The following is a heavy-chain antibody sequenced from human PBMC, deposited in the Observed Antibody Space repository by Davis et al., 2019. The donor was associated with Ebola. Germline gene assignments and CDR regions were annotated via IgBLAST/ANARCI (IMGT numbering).Heavy chain of an antibody. CDR1: GYTFTSYG. Sequence: AASVKVSCKASGYTFTSYGISWVRQAPGQGLEWMGWISAYNGNTNYAQKLQGRVTMTTDTSTSTAYMELRSLRSDDTAVYYCARDRHIVVVTAILNYFDYWGQGTLVTVSS. J-gene: IGHJ4*02. V-gene: IGHV1-18*01. CDR2: ISAYNGNT. CDR3: ARDRHIVVVTAILNYFDY. D-gene: IGHD2-21*02.